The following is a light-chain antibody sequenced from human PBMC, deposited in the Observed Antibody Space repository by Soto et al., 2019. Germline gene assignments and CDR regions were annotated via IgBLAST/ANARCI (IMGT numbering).Light chain of an antibody. V-gene: IGKV3-11*01. CDR2: DAS. Sequence: EIVLTQSPDTLSLSPGERAPLSCRASQSVSSYSAWYQQKPGQAPRLLIYDASNRATGIPARFSGSGSGTDFTLTISSLEPEDFAVYYCQQRSNWPITFGQGTRLEIK. J-gene: IGKJ5*01. CDR3: QQRSNWPIT. CDR1: QSVSSY.